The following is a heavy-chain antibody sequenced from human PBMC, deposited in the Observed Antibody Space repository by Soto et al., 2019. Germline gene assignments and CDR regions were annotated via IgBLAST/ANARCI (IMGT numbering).Heavy chain of an antibody. D-gene: IGHD3-3*01. CDR3: ATSYDSGFDP. CDR2: ITPIFGTP. V-gene: IGHV1-69*06. Sequence: SVKVSCKASGVTFSRQDMRWVRQAPGQGLEWMGGITPIFGTPQYAENFQDRVTMTADTSSSTAYMELRGLRSDDTAKYYCATSYDSGFDPWGQGTLVTVSS. J-gene: IGHJ5*02. CDR1: GVTFSRQD.